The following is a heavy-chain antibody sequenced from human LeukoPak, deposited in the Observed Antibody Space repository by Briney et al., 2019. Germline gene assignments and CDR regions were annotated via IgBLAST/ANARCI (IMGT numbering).Heavy chain of an antibody. CDR1: GYSFTSYW. J-gene: IGHJ4*02. V-gene: IGHV5-51*01. D-gene: IGHD4-11*01. Sequence: GESLKISCKGSGYSFTSYWIGWVPQLPGKGLEWMGIIYPGDSDTRYSPSFQGQVTISADKSIGTAYMQWSSLKASDTAMYYCARRYSDSQIDYWGQGTLVTVSS. CDR3: ARRYSDSQIDY. CDR2: IYPGDSDT.